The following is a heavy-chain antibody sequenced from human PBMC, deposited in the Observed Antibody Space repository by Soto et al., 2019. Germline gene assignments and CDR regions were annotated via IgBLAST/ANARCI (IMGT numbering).Heavy chain of an antibody. Sequence: SETLSLTCAVYGGSFSGYYWSWIRQPPGKELEWIGEINHSGSTNYNPSLKSRVTISVDTSKNQFSLKLSSVTAADTAVYYCARQPLSYGDNQGVYYYYGMDVWGQGTTVTSP. CDR2: INHSGST. D-gene: IGHD4-17*01. CDR3: ARQPLSYGDNQGVYYYYGMDV. J-gene: IGHJ6*02. CDR1: GGSFSGYY. V-gene: IGHV4-34*01.